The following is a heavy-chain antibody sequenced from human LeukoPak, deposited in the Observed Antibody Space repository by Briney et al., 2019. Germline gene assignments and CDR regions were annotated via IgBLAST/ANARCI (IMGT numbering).Heavy chain of an antibody. V-gene: IGHV3-48*03. J-gene: IGHJ4*02. CDR3: VRGHLGPDY. CDR2: ISSSGSTI. CDR1: GFTFSSYE. Sequence: GGSLRLSCAASGFTFSSYEMNWVRQAPGKGLEWVSYISSSGSTIYYADSVKGRFTISRDNAKNSLYLQMNSLRDDDTAVYYCVRGHLGPDYWGQGTLVTVSS. D-gene: IGHD3-16*01.